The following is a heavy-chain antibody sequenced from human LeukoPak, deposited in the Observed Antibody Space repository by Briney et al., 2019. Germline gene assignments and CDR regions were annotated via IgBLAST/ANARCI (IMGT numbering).Heavy chain of an antibody. Sequence: SETLSLTCTVSGGSISPYYWGWIRQPPGKGLEWIGSIYYSGSTYYNPSLKSRVTISVDTSKNQFSLKLSSVTAADTAVYYCARDRRGDASGFDPWGQGTLVTVSS. CDR2: IYYSGST. D-gene: IGHD3-16*01. CDR1: GGSISPYY. J-gene: IGHJ5*02. V-gene: IGHV4-39*07. CDR3: ARDRRGDASGFDP.